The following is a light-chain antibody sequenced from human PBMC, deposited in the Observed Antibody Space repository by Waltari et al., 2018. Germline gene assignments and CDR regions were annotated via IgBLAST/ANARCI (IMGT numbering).Light chain of an antibody. Sequence: DIQMTQSPSSLSASVGDRVSISFRASQEISIFLNWYQQKPGKAPKLLVSYAYTLQRGVPARFSGTGSGTDFTLVISSLQPEDFATYFCQQSYTSLLTFGGGTRVDIK. CDR1: QEISIF. V-gene: IGKV1-39*01. CDR2: YAY. CDR3: QQSYTSLLT. J-gene: IGKJ4*01.